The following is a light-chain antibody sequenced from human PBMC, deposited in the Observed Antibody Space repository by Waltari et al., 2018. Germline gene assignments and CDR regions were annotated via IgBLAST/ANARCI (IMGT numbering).Light chain of an antibody. CDR3: QQRDSWPLT. CDR1: QSISRY. J-gene: IGKJ4*01. V-gene: IGKV3-11*01. Sequence: EIMLTQSPGTLSLSPGERATLSCRASQSISRYLAWYQQKAGQAPRLLIYDASNSATGIPARFSGSGSGTDFTLTISSLEPEDFAVYFCQQRDSWPLTFGGGTKVEIK. CDR2: DAS.